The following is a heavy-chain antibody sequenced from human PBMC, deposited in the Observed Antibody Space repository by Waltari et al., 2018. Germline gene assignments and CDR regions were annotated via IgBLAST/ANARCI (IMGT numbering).Heavy chain of an antibody. CDR2: IIPITGVT. CDR1: GGTFRIYS. J-gene: IGHJ4*02. Sequence: QVQLVQSGPEVKKPGSSVKVTCTDSGGTFRIYSLTWVRQAPGQGLEWMGQIIPITGVTKMAQKFQGRVTITADKSTGTGYMELSSLTSEDTAVYYCAKDGGDSGSYWENYFDYWGQGTLVTVSS. CDR3: AKDGGDSGSYWENYFDY. V-gene: IGHV1-69*08. D-gene: IGHD1-26*01.